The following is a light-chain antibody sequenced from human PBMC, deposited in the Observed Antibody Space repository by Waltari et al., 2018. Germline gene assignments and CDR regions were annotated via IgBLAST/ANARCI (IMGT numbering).Light chain of an antibody. J-gene: IGKJ4*01. CDR3: QEYDSLPIT. V-gene: IGKV1-5*03. CDR1: QYVKNN. Sequence: DIQMTQSTSTLPASVGDRVTITCRASQYVKNNLAWFQQKPGKAPKVLIHKASRLESGVPARFSGSGFGTEFILSISSLQPDDFAPYYCQEYDSLPITFGGGTKVEIK. CDR2: KAS.